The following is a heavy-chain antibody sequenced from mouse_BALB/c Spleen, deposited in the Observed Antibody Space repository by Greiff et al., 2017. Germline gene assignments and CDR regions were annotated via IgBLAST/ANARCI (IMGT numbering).Heavy chain of an antibody. J-gene: IGHJ3*01. CDR3: ARGQGGLRQWFAY. V-gene: IGHV1S81*02. CDR1: GYTFTSYW. D-gene: IGHD2-2*01. CDR2: INPSNGRT. Sequence: VQLQQSGAELVKPGASVKLSCKASGYTFTSYWMHWVKQRPGQGLEWIGEINPSNGRTNYNEKFKSKATLTVDKSSSTAYMQLSSLTSEDSAVYYCARGQGGLRQWFAYWGQGTLVTVSA.